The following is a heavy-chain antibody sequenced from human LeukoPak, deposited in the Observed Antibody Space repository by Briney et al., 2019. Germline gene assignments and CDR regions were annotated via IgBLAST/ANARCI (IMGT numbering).Heavy chain of an antibody. CDR3: ARRVFSGWGYYFDY. J-gene: IGHJ4*02. Sequence: GASVKVSCKASGYTFTDYYMHWVRQAPGQGLEWMGWINPNSGGTNYAQKFQGRVTMTRDTSISTVYMELSSLRSDGTAIYYCARRVFSGWGYYFDYWGQGTLVTVSS. V-gene: IGHV1-2*02. CDR2: INPNSGGT. D-gene: IGHD6-19*01. CDR1: GYTFTDYY.